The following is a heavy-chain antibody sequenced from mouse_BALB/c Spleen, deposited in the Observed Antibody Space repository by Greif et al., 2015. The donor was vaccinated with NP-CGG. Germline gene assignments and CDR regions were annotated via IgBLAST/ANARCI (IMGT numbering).Heavy chain of an antibody. J-gene: IGHJ4*01. CDR3: ARGNWDNAMDY. CDR1: GYTFTDYA. D-gene: IGHD4-1*01. V-gene: IGHV1S137*01. Sequence: VQLVESGAELVRPGVSVKISCKGSGYTFTDYAMHWVKQSHAKSLEWIGVISTYYGDASYNQKFKGKATMTVDKSSSTAYMELARLTSEDSAIYYCARGNWDNAMDYWGQGTSVTVSS. CDR2: ISTYYGDA.